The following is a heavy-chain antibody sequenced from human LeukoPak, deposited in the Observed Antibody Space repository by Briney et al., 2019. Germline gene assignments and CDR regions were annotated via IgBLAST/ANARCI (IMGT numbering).Heavy chain of an antibody. V-gene: IGHV3-30*18. D-gene: IGHD3-10*01. CDR2: ISYDGSNK. CDR3: AKDSDIWFGESISRYFDY. CDR1: GFTFSSYG. Sequence: GGSLRLSCAASGFTFSSYGMHWVRQAPGKGLEWVAVISYDGSNKYYADSVKGRFTISRDNSKNTLYLQMNSPRAEDTAVYYCAKDSDIWFGESISRYFDYWGQGTLVTVSS. J-gene: IGHJ4*02.